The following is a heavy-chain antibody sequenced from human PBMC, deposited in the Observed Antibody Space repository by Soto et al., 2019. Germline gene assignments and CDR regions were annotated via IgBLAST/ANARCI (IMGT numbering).Heavy chain of an antibody. V-gene: IGHV3-53*01. J-gene: IGHJ3*02. CDR2: IYSGGST. CDR3: AREKGWLHHDAFDI. CDR1: VFTVSSNY. Sequence: PGGSLRLSCASSVFTVSSNYMSGVRQAPGNGLEWVSVIYSGGSTYYADSVKGRFTISRDNSKNTLYLQMNSLRAEDTAVYYCAREKGWLHHDAFDIWGQGTMVTVS. D-gene: IGHD5-12*01.